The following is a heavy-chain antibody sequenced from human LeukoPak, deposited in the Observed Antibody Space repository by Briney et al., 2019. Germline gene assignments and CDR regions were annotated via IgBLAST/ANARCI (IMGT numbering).Heavy chain of an antibody. Sequence: PGGSLRLSCAASGFTFSSYAMSWVRQAPGKGLEWVSAISGSGGSTYYADSVKGRFTISRDNSKNTLYLQMNSLRAEDTAVYYCAKDLPVYYDSSGYPGAFDIWGQGTMVTVSS. CDR3: AKDLPVYYDSSGYPGAFDI. CDR2: ISGSGGST. D-gene: IGHD3-22*01. V-gene: IGHV3-23*01. CDR1: GFTFSSYA. J-gene: IGHJ3*02.